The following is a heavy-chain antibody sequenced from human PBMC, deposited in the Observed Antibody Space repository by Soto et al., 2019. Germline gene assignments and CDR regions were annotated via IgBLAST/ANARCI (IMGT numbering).Heavy chain of an antibody. V-gene: IGHV4-31*03. CDR1: GGSISSGGYY. CDR3: ARGPHYYGSGGAFDI. J-gene: IGHJ3*02. Sequence: QVQLQESGPGLVKPSQTLSLTCTVSGGSISSGGYYWSWIRQHPGKGLEWIGYIYYSGSTYYNPSLTRRVTISVDTSKNQFPLKLSSVTAADTAVYYCARGPHYYGSGGAFDIWGQGTMVTVSS. D-gene: IGHD3-10*01. CDR2: IYYSGST.